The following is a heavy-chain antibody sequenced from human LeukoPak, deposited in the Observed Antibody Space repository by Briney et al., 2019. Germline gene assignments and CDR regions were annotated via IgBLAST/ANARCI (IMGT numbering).Heavy chain of an antibody. Sequence: GGSLRLSCAASGFTFDDHWIHWVRQAPGKGLTWVSLIYSGGSSESYADSVKGRFTISRDNAKNTVYLQMNSLRAEDTAVYYCVRDQADFDTFDYWGQGTLVTVSS. CDR1: GFTFDDHW. CDR3: VRDQADFDTFDY. CDR2: IYSGGSSE. J-gene: IGHJ4*02. V-gene: IGHV3-74*01.